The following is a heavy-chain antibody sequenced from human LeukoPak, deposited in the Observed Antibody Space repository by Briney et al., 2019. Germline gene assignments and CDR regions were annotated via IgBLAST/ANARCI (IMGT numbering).Heavy chain of an antibody. V-gene: IGHV4-38-2*02. CDR3: ARAYSSSWYFNWFDP. J-gene: IGHJ5*02. D-gene: IGHD6-13*01. CDR1: GYSISSGYY. Sequence: SETLSLACTVSGYSISSGYYWAWIRQPPGKGLEWIGNIYHTGSTYYNPSLKSRVTISVDTSKNQFSLKLSSVTAADTAVYYCARAYSSSWYFNWFDPWGQGTLVTVSS. CDR2: IYHTGST.